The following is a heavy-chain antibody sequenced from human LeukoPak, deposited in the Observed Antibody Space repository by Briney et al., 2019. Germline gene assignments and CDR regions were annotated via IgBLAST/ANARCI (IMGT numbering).Heavy chain of an antibody. CDR3: ASFGYYASSGFDY. CDR2: IYYSGST. D-gene: IGHD3-22*01. V-gene: IGHV4-59*01. J-gene: IGHJ4*02. CDR1: GGSISSYY. Sequence: SETLSLTCTVSGGSISSYYWSWIRLPPGKGLEWIGYIYYSGSTNYNPSLKSRVTISVDASKNQFSLKLSSVTAADTAVYYCASFGYYASSGFDYWGQGTLVTVSS.